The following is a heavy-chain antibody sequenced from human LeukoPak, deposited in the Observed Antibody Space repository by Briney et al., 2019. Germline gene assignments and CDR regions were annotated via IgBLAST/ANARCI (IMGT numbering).Heavy chain of an antibody. V-gene: IGHV3-23*01. CDR1: GFTFSSYA. Sequence: PGGSLRLSCTASGFTFSSYALSWVRQAPGKGLEWVSAISGSGGSTYYADSVKGRFTISRDNSKNTLYLQMNSLRAEDTAVYYCATPRSGWRTWDAFDIWGQGTMVTVSS. D-gene: IGHD6-19*01. CDR3: ATPRSGWRTWDAFDI. J-gene: IGHJ3*02. CDR2: ISGSGGST.